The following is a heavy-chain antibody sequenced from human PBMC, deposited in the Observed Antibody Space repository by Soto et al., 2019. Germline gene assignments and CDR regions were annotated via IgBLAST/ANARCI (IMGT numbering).Heavy chain of an antibody. CDR1: GFTFSRYG. CDR2: ISYDGSNK. D-gene: IGHD4-17*01. CDR3: TKDFDYGDYATDF. Sequence: ESGGGVVQPGRSLRLSCAASGFTFSRYGIHWVRQAPGKGLEWVTFISYDGSNKYYADSVKGRFTISRDNSKNTLYLQRNSLRAEEKAVYYCTKDFDYGDYATDFWGQGTLVTVSS. J-gene: IGHJ4*02. V-gene: IGHV3-30*18.